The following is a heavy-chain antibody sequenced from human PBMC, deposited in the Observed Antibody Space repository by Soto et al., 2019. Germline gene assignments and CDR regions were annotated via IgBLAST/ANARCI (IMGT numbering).Heavy chain of an antibody. CDR3: AREVVAATYDS. CDR1: GFTFSSYA. D-gene: IGHD2-15*01. Sequence: EVQLVESGGGLVQPGGSLRLSCAASGFTFSSYAMHWVRQAPGKGLEYVSTISSNGGSTYYANSVKGRFTISSDNAKNTLYLQMGSLRGEDMAVYFCAREVVAATYDSWGQGTLVTVSS. CDR2: ISSNGGST. J-gene: IGHJ4*02. V-gene: IGHV3-64*01.